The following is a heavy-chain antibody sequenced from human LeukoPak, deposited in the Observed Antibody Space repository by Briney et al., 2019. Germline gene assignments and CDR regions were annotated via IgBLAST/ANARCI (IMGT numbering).Heavy chain of an antibody. V-gene: IGHV3-11*06. CDR2: IGISSGNT. J-gene: IGHJ4*02. Sequence: GGSLRLSCAASGFPFSEYSMNWVRQAPGKGREWISYIGISSGNTKYADSVKGRFTVSGDNARNSLYLQMNSLRVEDAAVYYCARDHNYAFDNWGQGTLVTVSS. D-gene: IGHD1-1*01. CDR1: GFPFSEYS. CDR3: ARDHNYAFDN.